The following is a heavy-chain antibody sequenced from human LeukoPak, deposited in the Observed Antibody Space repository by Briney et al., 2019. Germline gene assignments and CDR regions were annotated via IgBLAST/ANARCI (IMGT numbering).Heavy chain of an antibody. J-gene: IGHJ4*02. CDR3: ARDGRHCSSTSCYRGIVGY. CDR1: GYTFTSYY. Sequence: ASVKVSCKASGYTFTSYYMHWVRQAPGQGLEWMGIINPSGGSTSYAQKFQGRVTMNKDMSTSTDYMELSSLRSEDTAVYYCARDGRHCSSTSCYRGIVGYWGQGTLVTVSS. CDR2: INPSGGST. V-gene: IGHV1-46*01. D-gene: IGHD2-2*01.